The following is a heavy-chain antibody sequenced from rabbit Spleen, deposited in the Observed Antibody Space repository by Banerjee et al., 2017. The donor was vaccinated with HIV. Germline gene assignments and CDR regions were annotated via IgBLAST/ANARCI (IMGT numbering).Heavy chain of an antibody. D-gene: IGHD8-1*01. CDR3: ARDSGSDYTSSDAL. CDR1: GFSFSNSYD. J-gene: IGHJ4*01. V-gene: IGHV1S45*01. Sequence: QEQLEESGGGLVKPEGSLTLTCTASGFSFSNSYDICWVRQAPGKGLEWIACIYTTNLKTYYASWAKGRFTISKTSSTTVTLQMTSLTVADTATYFCARDSGSDYTSSDALWGPGTLVTVS. CDR2: IYTTNLKT.